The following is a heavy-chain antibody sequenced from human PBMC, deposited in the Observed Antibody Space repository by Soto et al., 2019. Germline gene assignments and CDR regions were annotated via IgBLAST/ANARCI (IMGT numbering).Heavy chain of an antibody. J-gene: IGHJ6*03. CDR1: GFTVSSNY. D-gene: IGHD2-2*01. Sequence: LSLTCAASGFTVSSNYMSWVRQAPGKGLEWVSVIYSGGSTYYADSVKGRFTISRDNSKNTLYLQMNSLRAEDTAVYYCARDYADIVVVPAAPDYSDYYYYYMDVWGKGTTVTVSS. CDR3: ARDYADIVVVPAAPDYSDYYYYYMDV. CDR2: IYSGGST. V-gene: IGHV3-66*01.